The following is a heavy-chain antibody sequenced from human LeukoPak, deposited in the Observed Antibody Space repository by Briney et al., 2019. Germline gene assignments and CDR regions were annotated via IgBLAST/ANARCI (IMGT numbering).Heavy chain of an antibody. D-gene: IGHD6-13*01. CDR3: ARDLLYSSSSFDY. V-gene: IGHV4-61*09. Sequence: SETLSLTCTVSGGSISSAFYYWSCIRQPAGNGLEWIGHISVSGSTNYNPSLKSRVTISVDTSRNQFTLNVTSVTAADTAVYYCARDLLYSSSSFDYWGQGTLVTVSS. CDR1: GGSISSAFYY. CDR2: ISVSGST. J-gene: IGHJ4*02.